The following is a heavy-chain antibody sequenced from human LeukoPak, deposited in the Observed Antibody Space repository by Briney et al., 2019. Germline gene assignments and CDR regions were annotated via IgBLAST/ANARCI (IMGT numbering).Heavy chain of an antibody. CDR1: GYTFTSYD. D-gene: IGHD1-26*01. V-gene: IGHV1-8*01. CDR3: ARDHGGSYMDAFDI. J-gene: IGHJ3*02. CDR2: MNPNSGNT. Sequence: ASVKVSCKASGYTFTSYDINWVRQATGQGLEWMGWMNPNSGNTGYAQKFQGRVTMTRNTSISTAYMELSSLRSDDTAVYYCARDHGGSYMDAFDIWGQGTMVTVSS.